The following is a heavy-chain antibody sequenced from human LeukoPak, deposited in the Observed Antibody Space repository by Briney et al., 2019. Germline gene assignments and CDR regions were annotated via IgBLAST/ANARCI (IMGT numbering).Heavy chain of an antibody. V-gene: IGHV4-59*01. CDR1: GGSISNSY. CDR2: IYYSGST. D-gene: IGHD3-16*01. CDR3: ARSIWGLDH. Sequence: SETLSLTCTVSGGSISNSYWSWIRQPPGKALEWIGYIYYSGSTNYNPSLKSRVTISVDTSKNQFSLKLTSVTAADTAIYYCARSIWGLDHWGQGTLVTVTS. J-gene: IGHJ4*02.